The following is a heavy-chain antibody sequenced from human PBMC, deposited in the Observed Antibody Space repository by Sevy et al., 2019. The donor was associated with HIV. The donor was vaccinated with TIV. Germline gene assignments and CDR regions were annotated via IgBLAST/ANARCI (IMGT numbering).Heavy chain of an antibody. D-gene: IGHD2-8*01. CDR1: GFAFYDYS. V-gene: IGHV3-23*01. Sequence: GGSLRLSCAASGFAFYDYSMSWIRQAPGKGLEWVATLSFGCGKINYADSVKGRFTISRDDSKNSFYLQMENLRVEDTDLYYCAREGCTRPHDYWGQGTRVTVSS. J-gene: IGHJ4*02. CDR2: LSFGCGKI. CDR3: AREGCTRPHDY.